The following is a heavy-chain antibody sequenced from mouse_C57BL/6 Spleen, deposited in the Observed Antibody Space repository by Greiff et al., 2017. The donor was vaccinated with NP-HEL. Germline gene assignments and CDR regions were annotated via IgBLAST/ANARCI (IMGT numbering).Heavy chain of an antibody. J-gene: IGHJ4*01. CDR2: IDPENGDT. CDR3: TNARYGSSYDCYAMDY. Sequence: VQLQQSGAELVRPGASVKLSCTASGFNIKDDYMHWVKQRPEQGLEWIGWIDPENGDTEYASKFQGKATITADTSSNTAYLQLSSLTSKDTAVYFYTNARYGSSYDCYAMDYWGQGTSVTVSS. CDR1: GFNIKDDY. D-gene: IGHD1-1*01. V-gene: IGHV14-4*01.